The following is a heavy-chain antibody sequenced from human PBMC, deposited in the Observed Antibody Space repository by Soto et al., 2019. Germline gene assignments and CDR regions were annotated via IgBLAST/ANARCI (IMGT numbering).Heavy chain of an antibody. CDR3: ARHPGYYDVLTGYSTYYFDS. CDR2: IYYRGNT. J-gene: IGHJ4*02. D-gene: IGHD3-9*01. CDR1: GGSISFYY. Sequence: QVQLQESGPGLVKPSETLSLTCSVSGGSISFYYWSWIRQPPGKGLEWIGSIYYRGNTNYNPSFNSRLTISVDTSKNQFSLRLSSVTAADTAVYFCARHPGYYDVLTGYSTYYFDSWGQGTLVTVSS. V-gene: IGHV4-59*08.